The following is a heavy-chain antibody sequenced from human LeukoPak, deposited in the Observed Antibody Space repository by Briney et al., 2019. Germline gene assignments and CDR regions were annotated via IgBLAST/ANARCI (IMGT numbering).Heavy chain of an antibody. CDR2: IDSDGSST. D-gene: IGHD4/OR15-4a*01. J-gene: IGHJ4*02. CDR1: GFTFKNYW. CDR3: ARVHGAYPFDY. Sequence: GGSLRLSCAASGFTFKNYWMHWVRQAPGKVLVWVSRIDSDGSSTNYADSVKGRFTISRDNAKNSLYLQMNSLRVEDTAVYYCARVHGAYPFDYWGQGTLVTVSS. V-gene: IGHV3-74*01.